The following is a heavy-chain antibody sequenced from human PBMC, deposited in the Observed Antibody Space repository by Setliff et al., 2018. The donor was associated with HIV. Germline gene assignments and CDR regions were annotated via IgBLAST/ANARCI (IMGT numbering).Heavy chain of an antibody. J-gene: IGHJ6*03. Sequence: PSETLSLTCTVSGGSINSGCYSWTWVRHVQGKGLEWIGFVFYTGATYFSPSLKSRITMSVDTSRNQFSLKVNSVTAADTAVYYCARGIRDSCEGSPYYSYCYMDVWGTGTTVTVSS. V-gene: IGHV4-31*03. CDR3: ARGIRDSCEGSPYYSYCYMDV. CDR2: VFYTGAT. CDR1: GGSINSGCYS. D-gene: IGHD3-9*01.